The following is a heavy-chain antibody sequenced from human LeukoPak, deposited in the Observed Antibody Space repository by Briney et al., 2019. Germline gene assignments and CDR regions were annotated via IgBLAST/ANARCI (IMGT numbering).Heavy chain of an antibody. D-gene: IGHD4-17*01. CDR3: ARAGYGDSDFDY. Sequence: SETLSLTCTVSDDSISTYYWSWIRQPPGKELEWIGYIYYSGSTNYNPSLKSRVTISVDTSKNQFSLKLNSVTAADTAVYYCARAGYGDSDFDYWGQGTLVTVSS. J-gene: IGHJ4*02. V-gene: IGHV4-59*08. CDR2: IYYSGST. CDR1: DDSISTYY.